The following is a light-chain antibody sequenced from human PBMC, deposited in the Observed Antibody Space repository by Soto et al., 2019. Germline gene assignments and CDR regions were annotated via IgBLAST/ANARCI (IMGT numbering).Light chain of an antibody. CDR3: QQYGSSPWT. V-gene: IGKV3-20*01. Sequence: EIVLTQSPGPLSLSPGERATLSCRASQSVSSSYLAWYQQKPGQAPRLLIYGASSRATGIPDRFSGSGSGTDFTLTISRLEPEYFAVYYCQQYGSSPWTFGQGTKVEIK. CDR2: GAS. J-gene: IGKJ1*01. CDR1: QSVSSSY.